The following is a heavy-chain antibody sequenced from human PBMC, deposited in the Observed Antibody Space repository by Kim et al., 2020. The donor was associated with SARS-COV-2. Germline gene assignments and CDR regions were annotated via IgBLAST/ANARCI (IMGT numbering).Heavy chain of an antibody. CDR3: AKRYSGAYSSSRPPVDV. J-gene: IGHJ6*04. CDR2: ISYDGSNK. CDR1: GFTFSSYG. Sequence: GGSLRLSCAASGFTFSSYGMHWVRQAPGKGLEWVAVISYDGSNKYYADSVKGRFTISRDNSKNTLYLQMNSLRAEDTAVYYCAKRYSGAYSSSRPPVDVWGKGTTVTVSS. D-gene: IGHD6-13*01. V-gene: IGHV3-30*18.